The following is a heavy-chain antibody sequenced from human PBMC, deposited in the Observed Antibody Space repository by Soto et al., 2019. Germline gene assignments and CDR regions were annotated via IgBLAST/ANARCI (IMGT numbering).Heavy chain of an antibody. CDR2: IYYSGNT. J-gene: IGHJ4*02. V-gene: IGHV4-39*07. CDR3: ARAPARYYYDSSGYYYGDYFDY. D-gene: IGHD3-22*01. CDR1: GGSISSSSYY. Sequence: SETLSLTCTVSGGSISSSSYYWGWIRQPPGKGLEWIGSIYYSGNTYYNPSLKSRVTISVDRSKNQFSLKLSSVTAADTAVYYCARAPARYYYDSSGYYYGDYFDYWGQGTLVTVSS.